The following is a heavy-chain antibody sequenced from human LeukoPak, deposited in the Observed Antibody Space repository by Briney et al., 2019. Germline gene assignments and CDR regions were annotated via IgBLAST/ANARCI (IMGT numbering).Heavy chain of an antibody. Sequence: ASVKVSFKASGYTFTGYYMHWVRQAPGQGLEWMGWINPNSGGTNYAQKFQGRVTMTRDTSISTAYMELSRLRSDDTAVYYCATSSAGIQLNFFDYWGQGTLVTVSS. D-gene: IGHD1-1*01. CDR3: ATSSAGIQLNFFDY. CDR2: INPNSGGT. V-gene: IGHV1-2*02. CDR1: GYTFTGYY. J-gene: IGHJ4*02.